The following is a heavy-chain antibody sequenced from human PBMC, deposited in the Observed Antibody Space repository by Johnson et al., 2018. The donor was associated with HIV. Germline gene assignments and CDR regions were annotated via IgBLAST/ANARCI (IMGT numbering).Heavy chain of an antibody. J-gene: IGHJ3*02. V-gene: IGHV3-30*03. CDR3: ARDGSVLVGLSLHAFDI. CDR2: ISYDGSNK. Sequence: QVQLVESGGGVVQPGTSLRLSCAASGFTFSNYGMHWVRQAPGKGLEWVAVISYDGSNKYYADSVKGRFTISRDNSKNTLYLQLNSLRAEDPAVYYCARDGSVLVGLSLHAFDIWGQGTMVTVSS. D-gene: IGHD2-8*02. CDR1: GFTFSNYG.